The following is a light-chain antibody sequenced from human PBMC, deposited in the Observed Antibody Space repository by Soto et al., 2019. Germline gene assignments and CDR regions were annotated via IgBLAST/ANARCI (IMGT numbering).Light chain of an antibody. CDR1: QSISSY. V-gene: IGKV1-39*01. J-gene: IGKJ1*01. CDR3: HQSYSTPPWT. CDR2: AAS. Sequence: DIQMTQSPSSLSASVGDRVTITCRASQSISSYLNWYQQKPEKAPKLLIYAASSLQSGLPSRFSGSGSGTDFTLTISSLQPEDFATYYCHQSYSTPPWTFGQGTKVEIK.